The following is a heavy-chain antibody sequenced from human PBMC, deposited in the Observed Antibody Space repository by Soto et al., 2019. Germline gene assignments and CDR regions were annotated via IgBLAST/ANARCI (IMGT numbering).Heavy chain of an antibody. Sequence: ASVKVSCKASGYTFTSYGISWVRQAPGQGLEWMGWISAYNGNTNYAQKLQGRVTMTTDTSTSTAYMELRSLRSDDTAAYYCARDNPFYCSSTSCPDYYYYGMDVWGQGTTVTVSS. CDR2: ISAYNGNT. CDR1: GYTFTSYG. CDR3: ARDNPFYCSSTSCPDYYYYGMDV. J-gene: IGHJ6*02. V-gene: IGHV1-18*01. D-gene: IGHD2-2*01.